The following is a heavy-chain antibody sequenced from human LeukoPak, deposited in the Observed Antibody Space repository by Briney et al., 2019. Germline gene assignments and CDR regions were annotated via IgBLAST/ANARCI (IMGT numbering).Heavy chain of an antibody. Sequence: GGSLRLSCAASGFTFSNAWMSWVRQAPGKGLELVGRIKSKTDGGTTDYAAPVKGRFTISRDDSKNTLYLQMNSLKTQYTAVYYCTTDGQWLTPEYYYYGMDVWGEGTTVTVSS. D-gene: IGHD6-19*01. J-gene: IGHJ6*04. CDR3: TTDGQWLTPEYYYYGMDV. CDR1: GFTFSNAW. V-gene: IGHV3-15*01. CDR2: IKSKTDGGTT.